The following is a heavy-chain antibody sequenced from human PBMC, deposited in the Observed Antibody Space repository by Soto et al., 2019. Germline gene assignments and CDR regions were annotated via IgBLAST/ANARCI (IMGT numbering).Heavy chain of an antibody. J-gene: IGHJ4*02. CDR1: GGTFSSYA. Sequence: SVKVSCKASGGTFSSYAISWVRQAPGQGLEWMGGIIPIFGTANYAQKFQGRVTITADESTSTAYMELSSLRSEDTAVYYCARDYYDSSGHLYYFDYWGQGTLVTVSS. CDR3: ARDYYDSSGHLYYFDY. D-gene: IGHD3-22*01. V-gene: IGHV1-69*13. CDR2: IIPIFGTA.